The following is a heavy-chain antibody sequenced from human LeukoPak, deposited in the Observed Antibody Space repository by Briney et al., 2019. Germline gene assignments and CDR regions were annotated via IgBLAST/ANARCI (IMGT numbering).Heavy chain of an antibody. J-gene: IGHJ4*02. CDR1: GFTFSNYW. D-gene: IGHD6-19*01. V-gene: IGHV3-7*03. CDR2: IKQDGSEK. Sequence: PGGSLRLSCAASGFTFSNYWMSWVRQAPGKGLEWVANIKQDGSEKYYVDSVKGRFTISRDNAKNSLYLQMNSRRAEDTAVYYCARVPVGGYSSGDGDYWGQGTLVTVSS. CDR3: ARVPVGGYSSGDGDY.